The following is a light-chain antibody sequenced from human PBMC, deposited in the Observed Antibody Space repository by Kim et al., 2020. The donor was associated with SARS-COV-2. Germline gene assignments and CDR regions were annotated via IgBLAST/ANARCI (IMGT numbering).Light chain of an antibody. CDR1: SSDVGGYNY. CDR3: CSYAGSYTFGV. CDR2: DVS. J-gene: IGLJ3*02. V-gene: IGLV2-11*01. Sequence: QSVTISCTGTSSDVGGYNYVSWYQQNPGKAPKLMIYDVSKRPSGVPDRFSGSKSGNTASLTISGLQAEDEADYYCCSYAGSYTFGVFGGGTKRTVL.